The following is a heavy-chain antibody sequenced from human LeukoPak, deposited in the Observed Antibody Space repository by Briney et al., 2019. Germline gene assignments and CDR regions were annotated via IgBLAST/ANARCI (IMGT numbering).Heavy chain of an antibody. CDR2: SRTKRQSYTT. Sequence: GGALRHSSTASPLFLSDYIIDLGRQAPGKGLEWVGRSRTKRQSYTTEYAASVKGRFTLSRDDSKNSLYLQMNSLTTEDTAVYFCTKDGAKDGNTAFDIWGQGTMVTVPS. D-gene: IGHD2/OR15-2a*01. CDR3: TKDGAKDGNTAFDI. V-gene: IGHV3-72*01. J-gene: IGHJ3*02. CDR1: PLFLSDYI.